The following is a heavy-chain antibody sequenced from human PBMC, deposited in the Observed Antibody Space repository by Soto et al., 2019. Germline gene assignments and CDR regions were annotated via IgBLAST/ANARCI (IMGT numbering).Heavy chain of an antibody. V-gene: IGHV1-3*01. CDR2: INAGNGNT. Sequence: ASVKVSCTASGYTFTSYAMHWVRQAPGQRLEWMGWINAGNGNTKYSQKFQGRVTITRDTSASTAYMELSSLRSEDTAVYYCAREVIVVVPAVKAYYYYYRDVGGKGPTATVPS. D-gene: IGHD2-2*01. CDR1: GYTFTSYA. CDR3: AREVIVVVPAVKAYYYYYRDV. J-gene: IGHJ6*03.